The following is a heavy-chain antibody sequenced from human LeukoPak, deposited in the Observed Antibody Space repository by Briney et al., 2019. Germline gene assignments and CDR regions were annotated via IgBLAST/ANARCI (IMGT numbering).Heavy chain of an antibody. CDR2: ISAYNGNT. D-gene: IGHD2-21*02. V-gene: IGHV1-18*01. CDR1: GYTFTSYG. CDR3: AVYCGGDCYKYFQH. Sequence: ASVKVSCKASGYTFTSYGISWVRQAPGQGLEWMGWISAYNGNTNYAQKLQGRVTLTTDTSTSTAYMELRSLRSDDTAVYYCAVYCGGDCYKYFQHWGQGTLVIVSS. J-gene: IGHJ1*01.